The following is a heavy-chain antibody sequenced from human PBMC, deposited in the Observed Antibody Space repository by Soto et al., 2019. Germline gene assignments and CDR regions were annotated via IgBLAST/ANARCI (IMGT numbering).Heavy chain of an antibody. CDR1: GFTVSRNY. CDR2: IYSGGST. J-gene: IGHJ4*02. CDR3: ARGGNPNYY. V-gene: IGHV3-53*04. D-gene: IGHD4-4*01. Sequence: EVQLEESGGGLVQPGGSLRLSCVVSGFTVSRNYMSWVRQAPGKVLEWVSVIYSGGSTYYADSVKGRFTISRHNSKNTLYLQMNILRAEDTAVYYCARGGNPNYYWGQGTLVTVSS.